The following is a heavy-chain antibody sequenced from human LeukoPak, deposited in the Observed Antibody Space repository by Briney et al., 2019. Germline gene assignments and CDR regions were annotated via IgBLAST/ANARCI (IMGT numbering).Heavy chain of an antibody. V-gene: IGHV3-7*04. CDR1: GFTFSSFW. CDR3: ARDGGGWTFFDY. CDR2: IKQDGSEK. Sequence: GESLKISCAASGFTFSSFWMSWVRQAPGKGLEWVANIKQDGSEKYYVDSVKGRFTISRDNAKKSVSLQMNSLRAEDTAVYYCARDGGGWTFFDYWGQGTPVTVSS. J-gene: IGHJ4*02. D-gene: IGHD6-19*01.